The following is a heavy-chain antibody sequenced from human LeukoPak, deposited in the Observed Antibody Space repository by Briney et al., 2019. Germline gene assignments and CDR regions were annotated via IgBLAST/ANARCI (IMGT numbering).Heavy chain of an antibody. CDR2: IYTSGST. CDR3: AQTSQGEQWLVLYNY. J-gene: IGHJ4*02. D-gene: IGHD6-19*01. CDR1: GGSISSGSYY. V-gene: IGHV4-61*02. Sequence: SETLSLTCTVSGGSISSGSYYWSWIRQPAGKGLEWIGRIYTSGSTNYNPSLKSRVTISVDTSKNQFSLKLSSVTAADTAVYYCAQTSQGEQWLVLYNYWGQGTLVTVSS.